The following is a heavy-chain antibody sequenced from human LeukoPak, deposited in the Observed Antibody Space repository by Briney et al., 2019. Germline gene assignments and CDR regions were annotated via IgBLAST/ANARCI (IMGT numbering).Heavy chain of an antibody. V-gene: IGHV3-7*01. J-gene: IGHJ4*02. CDR2: IKQDGSEK. Sequence: GGSLSLSCAASGFTFSSYWMNWVRQAPGKGLEWVANIKQDGSEKYYVDSVKGRFTISRDNAKNSLFLQMNSLRAEDTAVYYCATSRTFDYWGQGTLVAVSS. CDR1: GFTFSSYW. D-gene: IGHD3/OR15-3a*01. CDR3: ATSRTFDY.